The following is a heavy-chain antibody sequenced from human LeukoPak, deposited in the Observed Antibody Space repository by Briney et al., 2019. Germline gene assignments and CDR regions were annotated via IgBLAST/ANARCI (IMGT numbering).Heavy chain of an antibody. CDR3: AREGHYDFWSGYHIDY. V-gene: IGHV3-7*03. Sequence: GGSLRLSCAASGFTFSSYWMSWVRQAPGKGLEWVANIKQDGSEKYYVDSVKGRFTISRDNAKNSLYLQMNSLRAEDTAVYYCAREGHYDFWSGYHIDYWGQGTLVTVSS. J-gene: IGHJ4*02. D-gene: IGHD3-3*01. CDR2: IKQDGSEK. CDR1: GFTFSSYW.